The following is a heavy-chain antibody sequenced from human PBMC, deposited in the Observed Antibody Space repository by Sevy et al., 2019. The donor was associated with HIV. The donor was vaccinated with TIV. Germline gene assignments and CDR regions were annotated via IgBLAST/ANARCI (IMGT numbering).Heavy chain of an antibody. J-gene: IGHJ4*02. D-gene: IGHD6-13*01. CDR2: IKQDGSVK. CDR3: VRATAADGSF. CDR1: GFSLNIYW. V-gene: IGHV3-7*01. Sequence: GGSLRLSCAASGFSLNIYWMSWVRQAPGKGLEWVANIKQDGSVKYYVDSVKGRFTISRDNARNLLYLQMNSLRAEDTALYYCVRATAADGSFWGQGSLVTVSS.